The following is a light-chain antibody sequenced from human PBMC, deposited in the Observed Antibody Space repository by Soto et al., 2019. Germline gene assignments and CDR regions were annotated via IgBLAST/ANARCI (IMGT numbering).Light chain of an antibody. V-gene: IGLV2-8*01. CDR1: NSDVGGYNY. CDR3: SSYSGSSSLL. CDR2: EVI. Sequence: QSALTQPPSASGSPGQSVTISCTGTNSDVGGYNYVSWYQQHPGKAPNLMIYEVIKRPSGVPDRFSGSKSGNTASLTVSGLQAEDEGEYYCSSYSGSSSLLFGGGTKLTVL. J-gene: IGLJ2*01.